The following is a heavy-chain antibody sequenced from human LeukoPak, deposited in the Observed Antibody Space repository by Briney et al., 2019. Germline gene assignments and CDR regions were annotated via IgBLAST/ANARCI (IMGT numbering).Heavy chain of an antibody. CDR2: IRFDGSNK. J-gene: IGHJ4*02. CDR1: GFTFSSYG. V-gene: IGHV3-30*02. CDR3: ARDRRADSSGYPRGFDY. D-gene: IGHD3-22*01. Sequence: GGSLRLSCAAAGFTFSSYGMHWVRQAPGKGLEWLAFIRFDGSNKYYADSVKGRFTISRDNSKNTLYLQMNSLRAEDTAVYYCARDRRADSSGYPRGFDYWGQGTLVTVSS.